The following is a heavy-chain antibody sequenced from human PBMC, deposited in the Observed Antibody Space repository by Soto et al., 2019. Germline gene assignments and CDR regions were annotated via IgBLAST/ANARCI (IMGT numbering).Heavy chain of an antibody. CDR1: GFTVSSNY. Sequence: EVQLVESGGGLIQPGGSLRLSCAASGFTVSSNYMSWVRQAPGKGLEWVSVIYSGGSTYYADSVKGRFTISRDNSKNTLYLQGNSLRAEDTAVYYCASGALRWTSYAFDIWGQGTMVTVSS. CDR2: IYSGGST. D-gene: IGHD4-17*01. CDR3: ASGALRWTSYAFDI. J-gene: IGHJ3*02. V-gene: IGHV3-53*01.